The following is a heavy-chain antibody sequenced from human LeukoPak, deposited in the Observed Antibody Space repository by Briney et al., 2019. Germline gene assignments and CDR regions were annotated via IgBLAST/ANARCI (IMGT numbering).Heavy chain of an antibody. V-gene: IGHV4-39*07. J-gene: IGHJ4*02. D-gene: IGHD3-22*01. Sequence: PSETLSLTCTVSGGSISSPSFDWAWIRQSPGKGLEWIGYIYYSGSTYSSPSLKSRVTMSVDTSKRQFSLKLRSVTAADTAVYYCARTNYYNSSGSIDYWGQGTLVTVSS. CDR1: GGSISSPSFD. CDR3: ARTNYYNSSGSIDY. CDR2: IYYSGST.